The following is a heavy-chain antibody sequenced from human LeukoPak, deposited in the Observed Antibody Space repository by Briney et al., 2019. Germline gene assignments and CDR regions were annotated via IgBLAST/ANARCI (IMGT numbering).Heavy chain of an antibody. D-gene: IGHD3-22*01. V-gene: IGHV1-2*02. Sequence: ASVKVSCRASGYRFSHYYLHWVRQAPGQGLEWMGWINPNSGGTNYAQTFQDRITMTRDTSTSTAFMELSRLTHADTAVYFRAREYYDSSGIYSDYFDYWGRGTLVTVSS. CDR1: GYRFSHYY. CDR2: INPNSGGT. J-gene: IGHJ4*02. CDR3: AREYYDSSGIYSDYFDY.